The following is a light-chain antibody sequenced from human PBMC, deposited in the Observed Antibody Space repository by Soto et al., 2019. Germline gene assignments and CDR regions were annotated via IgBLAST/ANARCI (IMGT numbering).Light chain of an antibody. CDR3: QKYSGSPIT. V-gene: IGKV3-20*01. J-gene: IGKJ5*01. CDR2: DAS. Sequence: ELVLTQSPDTISLSPLAIPNLSCRASQSVSSSLAWYQQKPGLAPTLLISDASIRASGVPDRFTGGGSGTDFTLTIRRLEPEDFALYYCQKYSGSPITCGKGQRREIK. CDR1: QSVSSS.